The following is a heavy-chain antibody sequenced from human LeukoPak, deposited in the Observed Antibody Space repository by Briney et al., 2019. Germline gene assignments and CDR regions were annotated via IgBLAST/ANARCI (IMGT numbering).Heavy chain of an antibody. CDR3: ATKPRVNYYDSSGYYDDY. D-gene: IGHD3-22*01. J-gene: IGHJ4*02. CDR2: FDPEDGET. V-gene: IGHV1-24*01. CDR1: GYTLTELS. Sequence: GASVKVSCKVSGYTLTELSMHWVRQAPGKGLEWMGGFDPEDGETIYAQKFQGRVTMTEDTSTDTAYMELSSLRSEDTAVYYCATKPRVNYYDSSGYYDDYWGQGTLVTVSS.